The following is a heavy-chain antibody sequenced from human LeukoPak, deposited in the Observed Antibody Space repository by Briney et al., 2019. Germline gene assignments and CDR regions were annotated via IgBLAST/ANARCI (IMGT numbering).Heavy chain of an antibody. CDR1: GFTFSSNV. J-gene: IGHJ4*02. V-gene: IGHV3-23*01. CDR2: IPASGDST. D-gene: IGHD2-15*01. CDR3: AKESSGGWHFDY. Sequence: PGGSLRLSCIASGFTFSSNVMIWARQAPGKGLEWASSIPASGDSTYYADSVKGRFTISRDNSKNSLYLQMNSLRAEDTAVYYCAKESSGGWHFDYWGQGTLVTVSS.